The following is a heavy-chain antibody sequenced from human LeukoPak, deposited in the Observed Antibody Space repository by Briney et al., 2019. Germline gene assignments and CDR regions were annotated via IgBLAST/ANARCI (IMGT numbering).Heavy chain of an antibody. Sequence: PSETLSLTCTVSGGSISSGDYYWSWIRQPPGKGLEWIGYIYYSGSTYYNPSLKSRVTISVDTSKNQFSLKLSSVTAADTAVYYCATHYCSSTSCYPGEDYWGQGTLVTVSS. D-gene: IGHD2-2*01. J-gene: IGHJ4*02. V-gene: IGHV4-30-4*08. CDR2: IYYSGST. CDR1: GGSISSGDYY. CDR3: ATHYCSSTSCYPGEDY.